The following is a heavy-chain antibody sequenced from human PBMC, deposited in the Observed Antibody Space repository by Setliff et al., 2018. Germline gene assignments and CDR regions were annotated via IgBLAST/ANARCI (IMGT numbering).Heavy chain of an antibody. V-gene: IGHV3-7*01. CDR2: IRQDGTYI. CDR3: ARLQFYSSGWYRDDY. J-gene: IGHJ4*02. D-gene: IGHD6-19*01. Sequence: GGSLRLSCVASGFTISNYWMAWVRQAPGKGLEWVADIRQDGTYIYYADSVKGRFTISRDNPTNSLYLQMNSLRAEDTAVYYCARLQFYSSGWYRDDYWGQGTLVTVSS. CDR1: GFTISNYW.